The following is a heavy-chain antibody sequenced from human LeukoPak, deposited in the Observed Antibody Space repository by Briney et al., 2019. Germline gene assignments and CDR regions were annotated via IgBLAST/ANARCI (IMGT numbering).Heavy chain of an antibody. CDR1: GGSFSGYY. CDR2: INHSGST. Sequence: SETLSLTCAVYGGSFSGYYWSWIRQPPGKGLEWIGEINHSGSTNYNASLKSRVTISVDTSKNQFSLRLSSVTAADTAVYYCAPRGDIEHSYGYGKWFDHWGQGTRVTVSS. V-gene: IGHV4-34*01. D-gene: IGHD5-18*01. J-gene: IGHJ5*02. CDR3: APRGDIEHSYGYGKWFDH.